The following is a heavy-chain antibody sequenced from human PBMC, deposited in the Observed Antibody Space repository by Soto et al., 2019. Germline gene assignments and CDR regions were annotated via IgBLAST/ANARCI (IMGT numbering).Heavy chain of an antibody. Sequence: SETLSLTCTVSGGSISSGDYYWSWIRQPPGKGLEWIGYIYYSGSTYYNPSLKSRVTISVDTSKNQFSLKLSSVTAADTAVYYCARALSYCSRTSCHNYGMDVWGQGTPVTVSS. CDR1: GGSISSGDYY. CDR3: ARALSYCSRTSCHNYGMDV. D-gene: IGHD2-2*02. V-gene: IGHV4-30-4*01. J-gene: IGHJ6*02. CDR2: IYYSGST.